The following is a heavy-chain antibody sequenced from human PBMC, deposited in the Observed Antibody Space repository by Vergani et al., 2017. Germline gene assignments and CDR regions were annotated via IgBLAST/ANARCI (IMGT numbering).Heavy chain of an antibody. CDR3: ARRGGGYCSGGSCYSFDY. Sequence: EVQLVPSGAEVKKPGESLKISCTGSGYSFTSYWIGWVRQLPGKGLEWMGIIYPGDSDTRYSPSFQGQVTISADKSISTAYLQWSSLKASDTAMYYCARRGGGYCSGGSCYSFDYWGQGTLVTVSS. CDR2: IYPGDSDT. J-gene: IGHJ4*02. V-gene: IGHV5-51*01. D-gene: IGHD2-15*01. CDR1: GYSFTSYW.